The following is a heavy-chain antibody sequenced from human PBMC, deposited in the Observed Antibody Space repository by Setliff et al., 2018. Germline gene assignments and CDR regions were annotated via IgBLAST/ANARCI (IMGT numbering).Heavy chain of an antibody. J-gene: IGHJ6*03. Sequence: GASVKVSCKTSGYTFTDYYIHWVRQAPGEGLEWMGWLNPKNNDTSYAQKFLGRVTMTRDTSISAAYMELITLRSDDTALYYCARDPLPKHYDVVTGYCSAPNYYYMDVWGKGTTVTVS. D-gene: IGHD3-9*01. V-gene: IGHV1-2*02. CDR3: ARDPLPKHYDVVTGYCSAPNYYYMDV. CDR1: GYTFTDYY. CDR2: LNPKNNDT.